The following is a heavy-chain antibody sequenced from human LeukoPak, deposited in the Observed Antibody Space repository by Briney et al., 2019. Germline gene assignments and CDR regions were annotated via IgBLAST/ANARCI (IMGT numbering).Heavy chain of an antibody. V-gene: IGHV3-48*01. CDR2: ISSGGSNI. CDR1: GFTFSDYS. J-gene: IGHJ6*03. CDR3: AREEWELLRYYYYYMDV. D-gene: IGHD1-26*01. Sequence: GGSLRLSCVASGFTFSDYSMNGVRQAPGKGLKWVSYISSGGSNILYADSVKGRFTISREDDKNSLYLQMNSLRAEDTAVYYCAREEWELLRYYYYYMDVWGKGTTVTVSS.